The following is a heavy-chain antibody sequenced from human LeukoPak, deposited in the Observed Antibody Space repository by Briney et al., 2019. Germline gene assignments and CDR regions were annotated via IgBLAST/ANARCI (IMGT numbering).Heavy chain of an antibody. CDR2: IYYSGTT. V-gene: IGHV4-31*03. CDR3: ASSYYGNAGYPT. J-gene: IGHJ5*02. Sequence: SQTLSLPCTVSGEPVSSGGYSWIWIRQHPGKGLEWIGFIYYSGTTYYTPSLKSRLVISLDTSKNQFSVRLTSVTAADTGVYFCASSYYGNAGYPTWGQGTLVAVSS. D-gene: IGHD3-10*01. CDR1: GEPVSSGGYS.